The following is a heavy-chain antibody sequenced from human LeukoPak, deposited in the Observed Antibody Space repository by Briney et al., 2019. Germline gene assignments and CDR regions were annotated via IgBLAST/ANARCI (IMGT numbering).Heavy chain of an antibody. J-gene: IGHJ4*02. CDR1: GFTFSSYA. CDR2: ISGSGGST. CDR3: AKRKLLWFGEPIDY. Sequence: GGSLRLSCAASGFTFSSYAMSWVRQAPGKGLEWVSAISGSGGSTYYADSVKGRFTISRDNSKNTLYLQTNSLRAEDTAVYYCAKRKLLWFGEPIDYWGQGTLVTVSS. D-gene: IGHD3-10*01. V-gene: IGHV3-23*01.